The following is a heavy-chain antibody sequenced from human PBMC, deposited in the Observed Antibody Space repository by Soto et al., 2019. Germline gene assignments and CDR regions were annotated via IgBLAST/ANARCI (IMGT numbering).Heavy chain of an antibody. D-gene: IGHD6-13*01. CDR3: ARALRLEAAAGIERFDY. CDR2: IYYRGNA. J-gene: IGHJ4*02. CDR1: DDSINSDKYY. V-gene: IGHV4-39*01. Sequence: SETLSLTCSVSDDSINSDKYYWGWIRQPPGKGLEWIGSIYYRGNAYYNPSLQTRVTISLDKSRSQFSLKLNSVTAADTAVYYCARALRLEAAAGIERFDYWGQGTLVTVSS.